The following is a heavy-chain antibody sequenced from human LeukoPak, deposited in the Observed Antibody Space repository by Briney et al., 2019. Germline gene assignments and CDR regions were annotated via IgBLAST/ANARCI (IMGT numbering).Heavy chain of an antibody. CDR2: MPYDGSNK. D-gene: IGHD3-22*01. Sequence: GGSLRLSCITSGFTFTRYGIHWVRQAPGKGLEWVAFMPYDGSNKYYGDSVKGRFTISRDNSKNTVYLQMNSLRAEDTAVYYCASSDSSGYYGGDFDYWGQGTLVTVSS. J-gene: IGHJ4*02. V-gene: IGHV3-30*12. CDR1: GFTFTRYG. CDR3: ASSDSSGYYGGDFDY.